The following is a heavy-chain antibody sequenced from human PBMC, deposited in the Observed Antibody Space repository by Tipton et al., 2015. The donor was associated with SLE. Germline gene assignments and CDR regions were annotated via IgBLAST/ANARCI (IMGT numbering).Heavy chain of an antibody. D-gene: IGHD3-22*01. CDR3: AHRGTSSGYYYYFDY. J-gene: IGHJ4*02. CDR1: GFTFSSYA. CDR2: ISGSGSST. V-gene: IGHV3-23*01. Sequence: SLRLSCVISGFTFSSYAMSWVRQAPGKGLEWVSGISGSGSSTYYADSLKGRFTISRDNSKNTLYLQMNSLRAEDTAVYYCAHRGTSSGYYYYFDYWGQGTLVTVSS.